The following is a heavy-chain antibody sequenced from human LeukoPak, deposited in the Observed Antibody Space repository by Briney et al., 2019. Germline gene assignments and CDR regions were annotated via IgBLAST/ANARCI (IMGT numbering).Heavy chain of an antibody. V-gene: IGHV3-21*01. CDR3: ARGKEPVAGSLSHFDY. J-gene: IGHJ4*02. CDR1: GFTFSSYS. Sequence: GGSLRLSCAASGFTFSSYSMNWVRQAPGKGPEWVSSISSSSSYIYYADSVKGRFTISRDNAKNSLYLQMNSLRAEDTAVYYCARGKEPVAGSLSHFDYWGQGTLVTVSS. CDR2: ISSSSSYI. D-gene: IGHD6-19*01.